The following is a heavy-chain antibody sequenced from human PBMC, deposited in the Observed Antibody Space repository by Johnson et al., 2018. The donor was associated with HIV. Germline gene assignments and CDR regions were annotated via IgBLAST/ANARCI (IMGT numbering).Heavy chain of an antibody. CDR1: GFTFDDYD. CDR2: IHWNAGNT. J-gene: IGHJ3*02. V-gene: IGHV3-20*04. D-gene: IGHD1-26*01. Sequence: MQLVESGGGVVQPGRSLRLSCAASGFTFDDYDMTWVRQAPGKGLEWVSGIHWNAGNTGYVDSVKGRFTISRDNAKNSLYLQMNSLRAEDTALYYCARRSGTWDAFDIWGQGTMVTVSS. CDR3: ARRSGTWDAFDI.